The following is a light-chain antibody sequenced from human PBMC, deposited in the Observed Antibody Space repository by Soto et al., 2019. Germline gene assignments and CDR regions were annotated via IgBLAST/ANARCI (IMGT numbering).Light chain of an antibody. Sequence: DIHMTQAPSTLSASVGDRVTITCRASQSIVSWLAWYQQKPGKAPKLLIYAASTLQSGVPSRFSGSGSGTDFTLTITCLQSEDFATYYCQQYYSYPRTFGQGTKVDIK. CDR1: QSIVSW. CDR3: QQYYSYPRT. V-gene: IGKV1-5*01. CDR2: AAS. J-gene: IGKJ1*01.